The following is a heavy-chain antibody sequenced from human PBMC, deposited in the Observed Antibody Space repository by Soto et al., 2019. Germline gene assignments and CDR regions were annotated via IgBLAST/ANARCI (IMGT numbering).Heavy chain of an antibody. CDR3: AREMYLDSYWYFDL. CDR2: MNPNSGNT. D-gene: IGHD2-8*01. V-gene: IGHV1-8*01. Sequence: QVQLVQSGAEVKKPGASVKVSCKASGYTFTSYDINWVRQATGQGLEWMGWMNPNSGNTGYAQKFKGRVTMTRNTSISTAYMELSSLRSEDTAVYYCAREMYLDSYWYFDLWGRGTLVTVSS. CDR1: GYTFTSYD. J-gene: IGHJ2*01.